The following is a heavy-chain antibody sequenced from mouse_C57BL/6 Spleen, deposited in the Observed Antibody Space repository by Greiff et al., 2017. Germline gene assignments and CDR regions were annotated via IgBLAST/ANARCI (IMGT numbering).Heavy chain of an antibody. D-gene: IGHD1-2*01. CDR1: GYTFTSYW. CDR3: ARRLHEAMDY. CDR2: IDPSDSYT. J-gene: IGHJ4*01. V-gene: IGHV1-50*01. Sequence: QVQLQQPGAELVKPGASVKLSCKASGYTFTSYWMQWVKQRPGQGLEWIGEIDPSDSYTNYNQKFKGKATLTVDTSSSTAYMQLSSLTSEDSAVYYCARRLHEAMDYWGQGTSVTVSS.